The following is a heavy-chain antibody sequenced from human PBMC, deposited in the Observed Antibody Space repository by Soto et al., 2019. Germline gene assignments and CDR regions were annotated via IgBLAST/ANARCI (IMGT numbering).Heavy chain of an antibody. CDR1: GGSISSGGYS. J-gene: IGHJ4*02. D-gene: IGHD2-21*02. Sequence: SETLSLTCAVSGGSISSGGYSWSWIRQPPGKGLEWIGYIYHSGSTYYNPSLKSRVTISVDRSKNQFSLKLSSVTAADTAVYYCARGTNPCLGGDCYYYFDYWGQGTLVTVSS. CDR2: IYHSGST. CDR3: ARGTNPCLGGDCYYYFDY. V-gene: IGHV4-30-2*01.